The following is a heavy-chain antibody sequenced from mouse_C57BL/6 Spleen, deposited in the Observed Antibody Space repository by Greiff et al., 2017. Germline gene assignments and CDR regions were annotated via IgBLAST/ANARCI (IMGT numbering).Heavy chain of an antibody. J-gene: IGHJ3*01. CDR3: ARVGDIYYDTSFAY. V-gene: IGHV1-59*01. CDR1: GYTFTSYW. CDR2: IDPSDSYN. D-gene: IGHD2-4*01. Sequence: VKLQQPGAELVRPGTSVKLSCKASGYTFTSYWMHWVKQRPGQGLEWIGVIDPSDSYNNYNQKFKGKATLTVDTSSSTAYMQLISLTSKDSAVYYCARVGDIYYDTSFAYWGQGTLVTVSA.